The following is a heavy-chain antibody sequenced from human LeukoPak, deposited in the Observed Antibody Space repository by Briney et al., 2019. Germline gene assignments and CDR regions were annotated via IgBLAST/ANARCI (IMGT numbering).Heavy chain of an antibody. J-gene: IGHJ4*02. CDR2: ISSSSSYI. CDR1: GFTSSSYS. Sequence: GGSLRLSCAASGFTSSSYSMNWVRQAPGKGLEWVSSISSSSSYIYYADSVKGRFTISRDNAKNSLYLQMNSLRAEDTAVYYCARDAYGSGSSTVYYFDYWGQGTLVTVSS. CDR3: ARDAYGSGSSTVYYFDY. V-gene: IGHV3-21*01. D-gene: IGHD3-10*01.